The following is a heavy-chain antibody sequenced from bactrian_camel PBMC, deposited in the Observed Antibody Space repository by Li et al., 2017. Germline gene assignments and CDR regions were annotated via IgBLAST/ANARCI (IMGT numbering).Heavy chain of an antibody. CDR3: VTSDLTVSDARAPSEYYY. J-gene: IGHJ4*01. D-gene: IGHD1*01. CDR1: GSPNNQRC. CDR2: IDRDGSI. Sequence: HVQLVESGGGLVQPGGSLRLSCAASGSPNNQRCMGWFRQHDNWREGVAAIDRDGSIKYADSVKGRFTISRDNAENTVLLQMHTLTSADTALYYCVTSDLTVSDARAPSEYYYWGQGTQVTVS. V-gene: IGHV3S53*01.